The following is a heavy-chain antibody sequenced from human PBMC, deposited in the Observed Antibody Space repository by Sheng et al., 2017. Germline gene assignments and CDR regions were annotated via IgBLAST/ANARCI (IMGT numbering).Heavy chain of an antibody. CDR3: ARAGEFGSYDLGI. CDR1: GYTFSTFG. D-gene: IGHD1-26*01. V-gene: IGHV1-18*01. J-gene: IGHJ4*02. Sequence: QVQLVQSGAEVKKPGASVRVSCKASGYTFSTFGINWVRQAPGQGLEWMGWISPYNGNTKNAQKVQGRVTMTTDTSTSTAYMELRSLRSDDTAVYYCARAGEFGSYDLGIWGQGTLVTVSS. CDR2: ISPYNGNT.